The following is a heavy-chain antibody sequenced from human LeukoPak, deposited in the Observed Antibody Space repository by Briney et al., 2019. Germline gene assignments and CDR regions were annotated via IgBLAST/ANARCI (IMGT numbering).Heavy chain of an antibody. J-gene: IGHJ4*02. V-gene: IGHV1-18*01. Sequence: ASVKVSCKASGYTFTSYGISWVRQAPGQGLEWMGWISAYNGNTNYAQKLQGRVTMTTDTSTSTAYMELRSLRSDDTAVYYCARGGTYYYDSSGYYAPLDYWGQGTLVTVSS. D-gene: IGHD3-22*01. CDR1: GYTFTSYG. CDR2: ISAYNGNT. CDR3: ARGGTYYYDSSGYYAPLDY.